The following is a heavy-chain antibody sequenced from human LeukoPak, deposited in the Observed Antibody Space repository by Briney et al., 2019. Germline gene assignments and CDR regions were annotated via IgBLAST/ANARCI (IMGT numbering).Heavy chain of an antibody. CDR1: GFTFSSYA. CDR3: ARDYYDSSGYYAAAPTFDY. J-gene: IGHJ4*02. V-gene: IGHV3-48*02. CDR2: ISSSSSTI. Sequence: GGSLRLSCAASGFTFSSYAMSWVRQAPGKGLEWVSYISSSSSTIYYADSVKGRFTISRDNAKNSLYLQMNSLRDEDTAVYYCARDYYDSSGYYAAAPTFDYWGQGTLVTVSS. D-gene: IGHD3-22*01.